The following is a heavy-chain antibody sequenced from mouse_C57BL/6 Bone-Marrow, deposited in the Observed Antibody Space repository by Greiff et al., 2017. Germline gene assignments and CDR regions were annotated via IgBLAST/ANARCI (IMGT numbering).Heavy chain of an antibody. CDR3: ARWLLRAMDY. Sequence: EVKVVESGGGLVQPGGSLKLSCAASGFTFSDYGMAWVRQAPRKGLEWVAFISNLAYSIYYADTVTGRFTISRENAKNTLYLEMSSLRSEDTAMYYCARWLLRAMDYWGQGTSVTVSS. V-gene: IGHV5-15*01. CDR1: GFTFSDYG. CDR2: ISNLAYSI. J-gene: IGHJ4*01. D-gene: IGHD2-3*01.